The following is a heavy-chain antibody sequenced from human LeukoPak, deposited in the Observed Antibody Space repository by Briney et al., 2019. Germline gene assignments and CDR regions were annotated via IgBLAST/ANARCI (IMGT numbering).Heavy chain of an antibody. CDR1: GYTFTRYD. V-gene: IGHV1-18*01. Sequence: ASVKVSCKTSGYTFTRYDITWVRQAPGQGPEWMGGINVKNGNTNYAQKLRGRVTLSRDTSTSTAYMESRSLTSDDTAVYYCVRDPGAATFDYWGQGTLVTVSP. CDR2: INVKNGNT. J-gene: IGHJ4*02. D-gene: IGHD2-15*01. CDR3: VRDPGAATFDY.